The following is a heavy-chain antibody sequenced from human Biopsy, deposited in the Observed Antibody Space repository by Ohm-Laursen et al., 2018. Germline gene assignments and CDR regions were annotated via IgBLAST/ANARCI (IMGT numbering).Heavy chain of an antibody. Sequence: PSDTLSLTCTVSGVSINTGGYYWSWIRQPPGEGLEWIAYIDYSGSTNCDPSLKSRVNISIDTSKNQFSLRLSAVTAADTAVYYCARRRCSSTSCVDWYFDLWGRGTLVTVSS. CDR3: ARRRCSSTSCVDWYFDL. CDR2: IDYSGST. J-gene: IGHJ2*01. D-gene: IGHD2-2*01. CDR1: GVSINTGGYY. V-gene: IGHV4-61*08.